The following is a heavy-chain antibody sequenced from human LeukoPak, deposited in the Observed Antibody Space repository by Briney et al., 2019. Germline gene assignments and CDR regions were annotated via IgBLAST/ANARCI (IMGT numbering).Heavy chain of an antibody. CDR3: PKEPYSVRRRYYFDY. D-gene: IGHD6-13*01. CDR1: GFTYSNYA. Sequence: GGSLRLSCAASGFTYSNYAMTWVRQAPGKGLEWVSSISGSGGRTYYADSVKGRFTISRNNSNNTLDLPMNSLRAEDTAVYYCPKEPYSVRRRYYFDYWGQGTLDPVSS. V-gene: IGHV3-23*01. J-gene: IGHJ4*02. CDR2: ISGSGGRT.